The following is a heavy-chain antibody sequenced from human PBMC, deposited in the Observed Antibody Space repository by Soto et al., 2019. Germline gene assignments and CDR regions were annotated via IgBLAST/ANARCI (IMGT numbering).Heavy chain of an antibody. Sequence: GESLKISCKGSGYTFTDYWIGWVRQMPGKGLEWMGIIYPGDSDTRYSPSFQGQVTISADKSISTAYLQWSSLKASDTAMYYCASTNWNYDYYYGMDVWGQGTTVTVSS. D-gene: IGHD1-1*01. CDR3: ASTNWNYDYYYGMDV. J-gene: IGHJ6*02. V-gene: IGHV5-51*01. CDR1: GYTFTDYW. CDR2: IYPGDSDT.